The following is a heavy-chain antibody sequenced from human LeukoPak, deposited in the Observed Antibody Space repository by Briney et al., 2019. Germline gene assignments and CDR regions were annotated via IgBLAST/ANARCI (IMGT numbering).Heavy chain of an antibody. D-gene: IGHD5-24*01. CDR1: GYTFTSYY. Sequence: GASVKVSCKASGYTFTSYYVHWVRQAPGQGLQWMGIINPTTGDTIYAQKFQGRVTMTRDMSTDTVYMELSSLRSEDTAVYYCARYGFSAVWQGGWHAFDIWGQGTTVTVSS. CDR3: ARYGFSAVWQGGWHAFDI. CDR2: INPTTGDT. J-gene: IGHJ3*02. V-gene: IGHV1-46*01.